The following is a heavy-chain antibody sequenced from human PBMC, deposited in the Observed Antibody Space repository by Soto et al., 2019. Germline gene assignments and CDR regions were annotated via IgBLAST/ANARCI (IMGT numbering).Heavy chain of an antibody. CDR3: ARDKSYFDY. J-gene: IGHJ4*02. CDR2: IWYDGSNK. Sequence: QVQLVESGGGVVQPGRSLRLSCAASGFTFSSYGRHWVRQAPGKGLEWVAVIWYDGSNKYYADSVKGRFTISRDNSKNTLYLQMNSLRAEDTAVYYCARDKSYFDYWGQGTLVTVSS. CDR1: GFTFSSYG. V-gene: IGHV3-33*01.